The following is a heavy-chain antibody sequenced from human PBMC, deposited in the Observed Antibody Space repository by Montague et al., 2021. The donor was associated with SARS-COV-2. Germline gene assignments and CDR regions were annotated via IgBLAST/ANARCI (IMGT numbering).Heavy chain of an antibody. CDR2: IYWDDDK. J-gene: IGHJ4*02. Sequence: PALVKPTQTLTLICSFSGFSLDTRGAAVAWIRQPPGKALEWLALIYWDDDKRYSPSLKSRLTITKDTSKNQVVLTMTNMDPVDTATYYCAHRDSGRIAAAGFDYWGQGTLVTVSS. CDR1: GFSLDTRGAA. D-gene: IGHD6-13*01. CDR3: AHRDSGRIAAAGFDY. V-gene: IGHV2-5*02.